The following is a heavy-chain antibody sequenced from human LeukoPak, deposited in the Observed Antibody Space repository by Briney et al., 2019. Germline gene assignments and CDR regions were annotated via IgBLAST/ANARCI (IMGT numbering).Heavy chain of an antibody. CDR3: AKDRGYGSGSYYAYYFDS. Sequence: GGSLRLSCAASGFTFSNYAVSWVRQAPGEGLEWVSAISGSGASIYYADSVRGRFTISRDNSKNRLYLQMNSLRAEDTALYYCAKDRGYGSGSYYAYYFDSWGRGTLVTVSS. D-gene: IGHD3-10*01. CDR2: ISGSGASI. V-gene: IGHV3-23*01. J-gene: IGHJ4*02. CDR1: GFTFSNYA.